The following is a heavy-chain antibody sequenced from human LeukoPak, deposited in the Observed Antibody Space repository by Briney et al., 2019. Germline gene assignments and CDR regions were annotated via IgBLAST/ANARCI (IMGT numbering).Heavy chain of an antibody. J-gene: IGHJ3*02. Sequence: SQTLSLTCTVSGDSVNSYTHYWSWVRQPPGKGLEWIGYMYHGGSTDYNPSLKSRVTISVDRSKNQFSLKLSSVTAADTAVYYCARRPPVFGVIIIGDTFDIWGQGTMVTVS. D-gene: IGHD3-3*01. CDR1: GDSVNSYTHY. CDR2: MYHGGST. V-gene: IGHV4-30-2*01. CDR3: ARRPPVFGVIIIGDTFDI.